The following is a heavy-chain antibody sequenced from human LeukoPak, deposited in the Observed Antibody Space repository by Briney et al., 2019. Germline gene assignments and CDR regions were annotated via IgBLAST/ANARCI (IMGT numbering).Heavy chain of an antibody. D-gene: IGHD3-10*01. CDR1: GYTFTSYD. J-gene: IGHJ5*02. V-gene: IGHV1-8*01. CDR2: MNPNSGNT. Sequence: ASVKVSRKASGYTFTSYDINWVRQATGQGLEWMGWMNPNSGNTGYAQKFQGRVTMTRNTSISTAYMELSSLRSEDTAVYYCARGPYYYGSGSYLEGSPDPWGQGTLVTVSS. CDR3: ARGPYYYGSGSYLEGSPDP.